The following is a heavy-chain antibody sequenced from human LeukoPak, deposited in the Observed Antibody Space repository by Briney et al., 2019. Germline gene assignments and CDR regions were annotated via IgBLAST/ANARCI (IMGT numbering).Heavy chain of an antibody. D-gene: IGHD2-2*01. CDR1: GFTFSDYY. CDR2: ISSSGSTI. CDR3: AIEGLQYALGSIDY. V-gene: IGHV3-11*01. Sequence: GGSLRLSCAASGFTFSDYYMSWIRQAPGKGLEWVSYISSSGSTIYYADSVKGRFTISTDNAKNSLYLQMNSLRAEDTAVYYCAIEGLQYALGSIDYWGQGTLVTVSS. J-gene: IGHJ4*02.